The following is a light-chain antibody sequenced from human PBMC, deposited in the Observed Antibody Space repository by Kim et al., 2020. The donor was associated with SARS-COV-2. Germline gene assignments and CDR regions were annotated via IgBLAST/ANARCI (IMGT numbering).Light chain of an antibody. J-gene: IGKJ4*01. CDR3: QQRSNWPLT. CDR1: QSFSSY. Sequence: LSTGERATLSCRASQSFSSYLAWYQQKPGQAPRLLIYDASNRATGIPARFSGSGSGTDFTLTISSLEPEDFAVYYCQQRSNWPLTFGGGTKVDIK. CDR2: DAS. V-gene: IGKV3-11*01.